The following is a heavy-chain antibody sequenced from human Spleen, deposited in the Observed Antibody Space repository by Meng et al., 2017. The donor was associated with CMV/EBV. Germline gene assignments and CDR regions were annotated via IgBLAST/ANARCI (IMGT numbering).Heavy chain of an antibody. D-gene: IGHD6-19*01. CDR2: INHSGSS. CDR1: GGSFSGYY. CDR3: ARDRGTSGWVPFDY. V-gene: IGHV4-34*01. Sequence: SETLSLTCAVYGGSFSGYYWSWIRQPPGKGLEWIGEINHSGSSNYNPSLKSRVTISVDTSKNQFSLRLSSVAAADTAVYYCARDRGTSGWVPFDYWGQGTLVTVSS. J-gene: IGHJ4*02.